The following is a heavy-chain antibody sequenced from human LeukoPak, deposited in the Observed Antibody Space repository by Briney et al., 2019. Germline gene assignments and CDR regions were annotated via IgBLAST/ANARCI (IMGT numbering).Heavy chain of an antibody. CDR2: INPNSGGT. CDR1: GYTFTSHD. D-gene: IGHD5-24*01. V-gene: IGHV1-2*04. CDR3: ARDGEMATNLPEYFQH. Sequence: GASVKVSCKASGYTFTSHDIIWVRQATGQGLEWMGWINPNSGGTNYAQKFQGWVTMTRDTSISTAYMELSRLRSDDTAVYYCARDGEMATNLPEYFQHWGQGTLVTVSS. J-gene: IGHJ1*01.